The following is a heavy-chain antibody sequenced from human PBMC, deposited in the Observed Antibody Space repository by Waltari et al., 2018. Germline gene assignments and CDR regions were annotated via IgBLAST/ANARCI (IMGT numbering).Heavy chain of an antibody. D-gene: IGHD3-22*01. CDR2: IYYSGST. Sequence: QVQLQESGPGLVKPSETLSLTCTVSGGSISSYYWRWIRQPPGKGLEWIGYIYYSGSTNYNPSLKSRVTISVDTSKNQFSLKLSSVTAADTAVYYCARVGVEASSWLDYWGQGTLVTVSS. V-gene: IGHV4-59*01. CDR3: ARVGVEASSWLDY. J-gene: IGHJ4*02. CDR1: GGSISSYY.